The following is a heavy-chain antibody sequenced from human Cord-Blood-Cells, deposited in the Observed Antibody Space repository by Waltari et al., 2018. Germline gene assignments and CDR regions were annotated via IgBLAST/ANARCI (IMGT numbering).Heavy chain of an antibody. CDR1: GGTSSGYA. CDR2: IIPIFGTA. J-gene: IGHJ4*02. V-gene: IGHV1-69*01. D-gene: IGHD3-10*01. Sequence: QVQLVQSGAAVKKPGSSVQVSCKASGGTSSGYAIRWQRQPPRPGLEWMGGIIPIFGTANYAQKFQGRVTITAHASTSTAYMELSSLGSEDTAVYYCARDQGGYYYGSGSGTFDYWGQGTLVTVSS. CDR3: ARDQGGYYYGSGSGTFDY.